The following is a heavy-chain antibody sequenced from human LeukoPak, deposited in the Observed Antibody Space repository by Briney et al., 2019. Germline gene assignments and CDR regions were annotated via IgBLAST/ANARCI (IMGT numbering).Heavy chain of an antibody. CDR1: GGSISSGGYY. J-gene: IGHJ6*02. Sequence: PSQTLSLTCTVSGGSISSGGYYWSWIRQHPGKGLEWIGYIYYSGSTYYNPSLKSRVTISVDTSKNQFSLKLSSVTAADTAVYYCARDRARSYGMDVWGQGTTVTVSS. CDR2: IYYSGST. V-gene: IGHV4-31*03. CDR3: ARDRARSYGMDV. D-gene: IGHD3-10*01.